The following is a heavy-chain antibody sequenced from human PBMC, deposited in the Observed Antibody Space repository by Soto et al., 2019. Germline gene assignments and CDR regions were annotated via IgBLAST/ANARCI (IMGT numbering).Heavy chain of an antibody. J-gene: IGHJ4*02. D-gene: IGHD5-12*01. CDR3: ARDESGYASFDY. CDR1: GGSISSGVYY. CDR2: IYYSGST. Sequence: SETLSLTCTVSGGSISSGVYYWRWIRQHPGKGLEWIGYIYYSGSTYYNSSLKSRVTISVDTSKNQFSLQLSSVTAADTAVYSCARDESGYASFDYWGQGTLVTVSP. V-gene: IGHV4-31*03.